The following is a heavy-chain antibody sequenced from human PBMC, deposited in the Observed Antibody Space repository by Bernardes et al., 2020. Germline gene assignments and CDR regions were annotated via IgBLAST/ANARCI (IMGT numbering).Heavy chain of an antibody. CDR2: ISSSSRTI. CDR3: AGDPPYCSGGSCYSFDY. J-gene: IGHJ4*02. V-gene: IGHV3-48*02. D-gene: IGHD2-15*01. CDR1: GFTFSSYS. Sequence: GGSLRLSCAASGFTFSSYSMNWVRQAPGKGLDWVSYISSSSRTIYYAASVKGRFTISRDNAKNSLYRQMNSLRDEDTAGFYCAGDPPYCSGGSCYSFDYWGQGTLVTVSS.